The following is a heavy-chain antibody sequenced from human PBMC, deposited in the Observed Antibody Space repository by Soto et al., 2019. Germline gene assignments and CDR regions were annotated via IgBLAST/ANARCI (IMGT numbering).Heavy chain of an antibody. J-gene: IGHJ4*02. V-gene: IGHV3-74*01. CDR1: GFIFSNYW. CDR2: INSDGSIT. CDR3: ATWSAAVDVSVGG. Sequence: EVQLVESGGGLVQPGGSLRLSCAASGFIFSNYWMHWVRQAPGKGLVWVSRINSDGSITSYADSVKGRFTISRDNAKNTLFLQMNSLIVEDTAVYYCATWSAAVDVSVGGWGQGTLVTVS. D-gene: IGHD2-15*01.